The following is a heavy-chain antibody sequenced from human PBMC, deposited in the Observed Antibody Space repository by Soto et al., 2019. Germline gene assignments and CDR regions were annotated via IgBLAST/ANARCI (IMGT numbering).Heavy chain of an antibody. CDR1: GGSISSGY. CDR3: TGAYYDINGYSLDP. Sequence: SETLSLTCSVSGGSISSGYWTWIRQPPGKGLEWIGYIYYGGSINYNPSLKSRVTISVDTAKNQFSLRLSSVTAADTAVYYCTGAYYDINGYSLDPWGQGTSVNVAS. V-gene: IGHV4-59*01. J-gene: IGHJ5*02. D-gene: IGHD3-22*01. CDR2: IYYGGSI.